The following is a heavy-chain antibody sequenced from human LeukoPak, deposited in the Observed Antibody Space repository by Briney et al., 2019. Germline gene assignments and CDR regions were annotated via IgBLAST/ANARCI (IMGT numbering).Heavy chain of an antibody. V-gene: IGHV1-2*02. D-gene: IGHD3-22*01. CDR3: ARGGITMIVVATFDY. CDR1: GYTFTGYY. Sequence: ASVKVSCKASGYTFTGYYMHWVRQAPGQGLEWMGWINPNSGGTNYAQKFQGRVTMTRDTSISTAYMELSRLRSDDTAVYYCARGGITMIVVATFDYWGQGTLVTASS. CDR2: INPNSGGT. J-gene: IGHJ4*02.